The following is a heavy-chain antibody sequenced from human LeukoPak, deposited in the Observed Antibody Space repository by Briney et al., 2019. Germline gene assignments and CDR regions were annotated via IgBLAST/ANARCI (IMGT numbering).Heavy chain of an antibody. V-gene: IGHV1-24*01. CDR2: FDPEDGET. Sequence: ASVKDSCKVSGYTLTELSMHWVRQAPGKGLEWMGGFDPEDGETIYAQKFQGRVTMTEDTSTDTAYMELSSLRSEDTAVYYCATIPYGSGSYYPDYWGQGTLVTISS. CDR3: ATIPYGSGSYYPDY. D-gene: IGHD3-10*01. J-gene: IGHJ4*02. CDR1: GYTLTELS.